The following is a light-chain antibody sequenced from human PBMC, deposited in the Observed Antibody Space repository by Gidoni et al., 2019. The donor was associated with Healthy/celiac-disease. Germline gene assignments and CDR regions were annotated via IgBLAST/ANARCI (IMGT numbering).Light chain of an antibody. CDR2: GAY. J-gene: IGKJ1*01. CDR1: QSVSSSY. CDR3: QQNGSSTGT. V-gene: IGKV3-20*01. Sequence: EIVLTQSPRPLSVSPGERATLSCRASQSVSSSYLAWYQQKAGQATRLLIYGAYSRATGIPDRCSSSGSGTDFTITISRLEPEDFAVYYCQQNGSSTGTFGQGTKVEIK.